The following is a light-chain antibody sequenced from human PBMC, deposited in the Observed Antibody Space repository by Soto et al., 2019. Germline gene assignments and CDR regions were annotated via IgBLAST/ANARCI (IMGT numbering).Light chain of an antibody. V-gene: IGLV2-11*01. CDR2: DVS. Sequence: QSVLTQPRSVSGSPGQSVTISCTGTSSDVGGYNYVSWYQQHPGKAPKLMIYDVSKRPSGVPDLFSGSKSGNTASLTISVLQAEDAADYYCCSYAGSYTYVFGTGTKLTVL. CDR3: CSYAGSYTYV. CDR1: SSDVGGYNY. J-gene: IGLJ1*01.